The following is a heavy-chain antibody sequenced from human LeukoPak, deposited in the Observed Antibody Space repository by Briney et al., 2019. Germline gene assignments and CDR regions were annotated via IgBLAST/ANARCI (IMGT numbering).Heavy chain of an antibody. CDR3: AKSDCGGDCHLLDY. V-gene: IGHV3-23*01. J-gene: IGHJ4*02. D-gene: IGHD2-21*02. CDR2: FGGSGGTI. Sequence: GGSLRLSCAASGFSLSTYAMSWVRQAPGKGLEWVSDFGGSGGTIYYADSVKGRFTISRDNSKNTLYLQMNSLRAEDTAVYYCAKSDCGGDCHLLDYWGQGTLVTVSS. CDR1: GFSLSTYA.